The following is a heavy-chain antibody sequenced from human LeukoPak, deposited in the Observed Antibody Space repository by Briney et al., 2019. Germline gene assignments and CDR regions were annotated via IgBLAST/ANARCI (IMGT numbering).Heavy chain of an antibody. CDR1: GFTFDDYA. Sequence: GGSLRLSCAASGFTFDDYAMHWVRQVSGRGLEWVSGISWSSGSTGYADSVKGRFTISRDNAKNSLYLQMNSLRAEDTALYYCAKVGVDYYYFDYWGQGTLVTVSS. D-gene: IGHD2-21*02. CDR2: ISWSSGST. V-gene: IGHV3-9*01. J-gene: IGHJ4*02. CDR3: AKVGVDYYYFDY.